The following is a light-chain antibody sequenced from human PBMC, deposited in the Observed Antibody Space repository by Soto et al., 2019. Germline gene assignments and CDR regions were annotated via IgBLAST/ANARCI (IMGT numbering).Light chain of an antibody. CDR2: GNN. Sequence: QSVVTQPPSGSGAPGQRVTISCTGSSSNIGAGYDVHWYQQFPGTAPKLLIYGNNNRPSGVPDRFSGSKSGTSASLAITGLQAEDEADYYCQSFDTRLNSVVFGGGTKLTVL. V-gene: IGLV1-40*01. J-gene: IGLJ2*01. CDR1: SSNIGAGYD. CDR3: QSFDTRLNSVV.